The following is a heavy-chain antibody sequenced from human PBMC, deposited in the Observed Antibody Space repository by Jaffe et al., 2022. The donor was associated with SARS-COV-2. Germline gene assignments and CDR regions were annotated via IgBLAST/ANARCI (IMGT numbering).Heavy chain of an antibody. J-gene: IGHJ3*02. CDR1: GFTFSNAW. CDR2: IKNKFDGGTT. V-gene: IGHV3-15*01. Sequence: EVQLVESGGGLVKPGGSLRLSCAASGFTFSNAWMTWVRQAPGEGLEWVGRIKNKFDGGTTDYAAFVKGRFTISRDDSENTLYLQMNSLKTEDTAVYYCIAPYCSSTSCYSSWAFDIWGQGIMVTVSS. D-gene: IGHD2-2*01. CDR3: IAPYCSSTSCYSSWAFDI.